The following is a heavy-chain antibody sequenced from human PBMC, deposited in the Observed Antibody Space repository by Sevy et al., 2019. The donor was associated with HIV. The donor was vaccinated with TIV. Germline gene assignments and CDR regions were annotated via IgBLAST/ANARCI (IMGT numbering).Heavy chain of an antibody. Sequence: GGCLRLSCAASGFTFSAYWMNWVRQAPGKGLEWLANIKSDGSDKHYVDSVEGRFTISRDNAKNSLYLQMNSLRVEVTAVYHCAQETVGRFDSWGQGTLVTVSS. D-gene: IGHD3-16*01. V-gene: IGHV3-7*01. J-gene: IGHJ4*02. CDR2: IKSDGSDK. CDR1: GFTFSAYW. CDR3: AQETVGRFDS.